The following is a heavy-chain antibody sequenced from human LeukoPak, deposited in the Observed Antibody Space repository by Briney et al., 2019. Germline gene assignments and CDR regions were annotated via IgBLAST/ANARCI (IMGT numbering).Heavy chain of an antibody. D-gene: IGHD3-10*01. V-gene: IGHV4-59*01. CDR3: ARDVYYGSGSYYDY. J-gene: IGHJ4*02. CDR2: IYYSGST. CDR1: GGSISSYY. Sequence: PSETLSLTCTVSGGSISSYYWSWIRQPPGKGLEWIGYIYYSGSTNYNPSLKSRVTISVDTSKNQFSLKLSSVTAADTAVYYCARDVYYGSGSYYDYWGQGTLVTVSS.